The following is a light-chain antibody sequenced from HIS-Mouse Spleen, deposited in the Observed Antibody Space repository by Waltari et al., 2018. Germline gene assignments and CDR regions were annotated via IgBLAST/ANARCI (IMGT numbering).Light chain of an antibody. CDR3: QQLNSYPTT. CDR1: QGISSY. Sequence: DIQLTQSPSFLSASVGDSVTITCRASQGISSYLAWYQQKPGKAPKLLIYAASTLQSGVPSRFSGSGSGTEFTLTISSLQPEDFATYYCQQLNSYPTTFGQGTKVEIK. J-gene: IGKJ1*01. V-gene: IGKV1-9*01. CDR2: AAS.